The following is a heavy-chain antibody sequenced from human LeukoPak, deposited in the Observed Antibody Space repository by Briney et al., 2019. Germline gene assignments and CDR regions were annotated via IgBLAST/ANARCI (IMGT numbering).Heavy chain of an antibody. Sequence: SGTLSLTCAVSGGSISSSNWWSWVRQPPGKGLEWIGYIYYSGSTNYNPSLKSRVTISVDTSKNQFSLKLSSVTAADTAVYYCARGTGFSRGVYFDYWGQGTLVTVSS. D-gene: IGHD3-3*01. V-gene: IGHV4-4*02. CDR1: GGSISSSNW. J-gene: IGHJ4*02. CDR3: ARGTGFSRGVYFDY. CDR2: IYYSGST.